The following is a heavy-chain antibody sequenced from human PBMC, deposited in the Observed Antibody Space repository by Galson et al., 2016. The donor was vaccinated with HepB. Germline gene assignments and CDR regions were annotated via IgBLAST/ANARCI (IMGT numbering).Heavy chain of an antibody. CDR3: ARDRGSGGPEDY. V-gene: IGHV4-61*02. J-gene: IGHJ4*02. CDR1: GGSINTGNYY. D-gene: IGHD6-19*01. CDR2: IHPSGST. Sequence: TLSFTCTVSGGSINTGNYYWAWIRQPAGKGLEWIGRIHPSGSTDYNPSLMSRVTISVDTSKNLFSLDLTSVTAADTAVYYCARDRGSGGPEDYWGQGTLVSVSS.